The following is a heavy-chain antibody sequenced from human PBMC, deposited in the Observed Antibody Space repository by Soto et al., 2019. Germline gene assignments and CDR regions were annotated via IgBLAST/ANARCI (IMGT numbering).Heavy chain of an antibody. D-gene: IGHD3-10*01. CDR1: GYTFTSYG. V-gene: IGHV1-18*01. Sequence: QVQLVQSGAEVKKPGASVKVSCKASGYTFTSYGISWVRQAPGQGLEWMGGISAYNGNTNYAQKLQGRVTMTTDTSTSTADMELRSLRSDDTAGYYCARDRDLADYYYYYGMDDWGKGTTVTVSS. CDR2: ISAYNGNT. J-gene: IGHJ6*04. CDR3: ARDRDLADYYYYYGMDD.